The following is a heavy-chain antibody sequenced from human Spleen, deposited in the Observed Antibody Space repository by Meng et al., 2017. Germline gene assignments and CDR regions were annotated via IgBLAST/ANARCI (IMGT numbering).Heavy chain of an antibody. V-gene: IGHV4-31*03. CDR3: ARVENGGFGDYFDY. Sequence: QVQLPESGPGLVKPSQTLSHTCTVYGGSISRGGYYWSWIRQHRGKGLEWSGYIYYIGRTYYNPSLQSRVTISVDTFQNQFSLKLTSVTAADTAVYYCARVENGGFGDYFDYWGQGTLVTVSS. CDR2: IYYIGRT. D-gene: IGHD2-8*01. J-gene: IGHJ4*02. CDR1: GGSISRGGYY.